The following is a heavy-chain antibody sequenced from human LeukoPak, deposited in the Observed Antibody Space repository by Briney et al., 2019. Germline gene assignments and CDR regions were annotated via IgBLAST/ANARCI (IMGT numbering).Heavy chain of an antibody. CDR2: IYYSGST. CDR1: GGSISSYY. D-gene: IGHD3-10*01. V-gene: IGHV4-59*01. CDR3: ARVGYYGSGRRMAWFDP. Sequence: PSETLSLTCTVSGGSISSYYWSWIRQPPGKGLEWIGYIYYSGSTNYNPSLKSRVTISVDTSKNQFSLKLSSVTAADTAVYYCARVGYYGSGRRMAWFDPWGQGTLVTVSS. J-gene: IGHJ5*02.